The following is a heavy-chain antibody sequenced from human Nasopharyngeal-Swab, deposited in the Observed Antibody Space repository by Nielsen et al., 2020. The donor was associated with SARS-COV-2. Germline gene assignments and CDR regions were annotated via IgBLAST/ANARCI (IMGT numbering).Heavy chain of an antibody. CDR1: GGSFSGYY. D-gene: IGHD1-20*01. CDR3: ARGYNWTRGFVSRGFDY. Sequence: SETLSLNCAVYGGSFSGYYWSWIRQPPGKGLEWIGEINHSGSTNYNPSLKSRVTISVDTSKNQFSLKLSSVTAADTAVYYCARGYNWTRGFVSRGFDYWGQGTLVTVSS. J-gene: IGHJ4*02. V-gene: IGHV4-34*01. CDR2: INHSGST.